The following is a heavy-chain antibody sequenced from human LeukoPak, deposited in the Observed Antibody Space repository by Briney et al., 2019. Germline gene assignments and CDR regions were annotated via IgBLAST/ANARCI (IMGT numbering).Heavy chain of an antibody. CDR1: GYTFTSYY. V-gene: IGHV1-46*01. CDR2: INPSGGST. J-gene: IGHJ4*02. D-gene: IGHD3-22*01. Sequence: ASVNVSCKASGYTFTSYYMHWVRQAPGQGLEWMGIINPSGGSTSYAQKFQGRVTMTRDTSTSTVYMELSSLRSEDTAVYYCARDQYYYDSSGYYYDYWGQGTLVTVSS. CDR3: ARDQYYYDSSGYYYDY.